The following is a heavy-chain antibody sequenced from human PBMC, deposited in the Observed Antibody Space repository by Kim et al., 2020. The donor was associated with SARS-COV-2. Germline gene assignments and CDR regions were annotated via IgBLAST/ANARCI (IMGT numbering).Heavy chain of an antibody. Sequence: NPSLKSRVTISVDTSKNQFSLKLSSVTAADTAVYYCARDGGSYLNWFDPWGQGTLVTVSS. D-gene: IGHD1-26*01. V-gene: IGHV4-59*01. CDR3: ARDGGSYLNWFDP. J-gene: IGHJ5*02.